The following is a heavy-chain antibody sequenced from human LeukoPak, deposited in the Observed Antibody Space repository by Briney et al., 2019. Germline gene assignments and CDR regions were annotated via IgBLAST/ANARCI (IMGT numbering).Heavy chain of an antibody. D-gene: IGHD6-6*01. J-gene: IGHJ3*02. CDR3: ASEPYSSSSGSAFDI. CDR1: GYTFTSYY. CDR2: INPSGGST. V-gene: IGHV1-46*01. Sequence: ASVKVSCKPSGYTFTSYYMHWVRQAPGQGLEWMGIINPSGGSTSYAQKFQGRVTMTRDMSTSTVYMELSSLRSEDTAVYYCASEPYSSSSGSAFDIWGQGTMVTVSS.